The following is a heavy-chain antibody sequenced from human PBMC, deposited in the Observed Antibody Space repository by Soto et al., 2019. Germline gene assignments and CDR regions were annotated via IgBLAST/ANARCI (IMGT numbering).Heavy chain of an antibody. Sequence: SETLSLTCTVSGCSISSYYWSWIRQPPGKGLEWIGYIYYSGSTNYNPSLKSRVTISVDTSKNQFSLKLSSVTAADTAVYYCARGVGSSSYGLESGFEPWGQGPL. V-gene: IGHV4-59*01. CDR1: GCSISSYY. CDR3: ARGVGSSSYGLESGFEP. J-gene: IGHJ5*02. CDR2: IYYSGST. D-gene: IGHD6-13*01.